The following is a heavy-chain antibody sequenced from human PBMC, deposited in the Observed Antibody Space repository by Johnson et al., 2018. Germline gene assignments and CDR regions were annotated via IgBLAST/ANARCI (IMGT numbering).Heavy chain of an antibody. CDR2: ISYDGSNK. CDR1: GFTFSSYA. CDR3: AERGRITRYGFEI. Sequence: QVQLVQSGGGVVQSGRSLRLSCAASGFTFSSYAMHWVRQAPGKGLEWVAVISYDGSNKYYADSVKGRFTISRDNSKNTLYLQMNSLRAEDTAVYYCAERGRITRYGFEIWGQGTMVTVSS. V-gene: IGHV3-30-3*01. J-gene: IGHJ3*02. D-gene: IGHD3-10*01.